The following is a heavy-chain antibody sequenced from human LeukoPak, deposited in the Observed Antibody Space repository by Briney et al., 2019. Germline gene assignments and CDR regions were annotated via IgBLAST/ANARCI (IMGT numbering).Heavy chain of an antibody. D-gene: IGHD3-16*01. CDR2: IYYSGST. Sequence: SETLSLTCTVSGDSISSSPYYWGWIRQPPGKGLEWIGSIYYSGSTYYNPSLRSRASVSVDTSRNYFSLKPTSVTAADTAVYYCVRQVNTDMIYYYMDVWGKGTTVTVS. CDR3: VRQVNTDMIYYYMDV. J-gene: IGHJ6*03. CDR1: GDSISSSPYY. V-gene: IGHV4-39*01.